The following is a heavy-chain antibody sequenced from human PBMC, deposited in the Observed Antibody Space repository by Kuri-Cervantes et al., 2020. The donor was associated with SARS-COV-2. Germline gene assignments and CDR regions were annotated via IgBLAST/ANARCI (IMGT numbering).Heavy chain of an antibody. J-gene: IGHJ4*02. Sequence: GGSLRLSCAASGFTFSTYTMNWVRQAPGKGLEWVSLISWDGGSTYYADSVKGRFIISGDNSKNSLYLQMNSLRAEDTALYYCAKDIGLGTGIDYWGQGTLVTVSS. V-gene: IGHV3-43D*03. CDR1: GFTFSTYT. D-gene: IGHD7-27*01. CDR3: AKDIGLGTGIDY. CDR2: ISWDGGST.